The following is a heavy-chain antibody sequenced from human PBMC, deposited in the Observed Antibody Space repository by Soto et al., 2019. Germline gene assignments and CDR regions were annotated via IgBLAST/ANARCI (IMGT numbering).Heavy chain of an antibody. CDR3: ARLRPMVRGVHNWFDP. V-gene: IGHV4-39*01. CDR1: GGSISSSSYY. CDR2: IYYSGST. Sequence: SETLSLTCTVSGGSISSSSYYWGWIRQPPGKGLEWIGSIYYSGSTYYNPSLKSRVTISVDTSKNQFSLKLSSVTAADTAVYYCARLRPMVRGVHNWFDPWGQGTLVTVSS. D-gene: IGHD3-10*01. J-gene: IGHJ5*02.